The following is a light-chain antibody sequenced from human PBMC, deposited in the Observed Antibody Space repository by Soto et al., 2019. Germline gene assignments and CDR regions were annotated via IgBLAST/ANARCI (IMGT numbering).Light chain of an antibody. CDR1: ETITRY. CDR2: GAS. J-gene: IGKJ4*01. Sequence: DIQMTQSPSSLSASVGETVIITCRASETITRYLNWYQSKPGKAPRLLISGASSLQSGVPSRFSGSYSGTEFSLTNDSLQPEDYATYYLQPDYRNPHVVGGGTKVDIK. V-gene: IGKV1-39*01. CDR3: QPDYRNPHV.